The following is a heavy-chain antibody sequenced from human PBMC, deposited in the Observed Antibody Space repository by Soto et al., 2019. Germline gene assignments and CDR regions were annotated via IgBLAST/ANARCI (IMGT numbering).Heavy chain of an antibody. Sequence: ASVKVCCKASGYTFTGYYMHWVRQAPGQGLEWMGWINPNSGGTNYAQKFQGWVTMTRDTSISTAYMELSRLRSDDTAVYYCARSYVGNYGMDVWGQGTTVTVSS. CDR1: GYTFTGYY. CDR3: ARSYVGNYGMDV. V-gene: IGHV1-2*04. J-gene: IGHJ6*02. D-gene: IGHD1-26*01. CDR2: INPNSGGT.